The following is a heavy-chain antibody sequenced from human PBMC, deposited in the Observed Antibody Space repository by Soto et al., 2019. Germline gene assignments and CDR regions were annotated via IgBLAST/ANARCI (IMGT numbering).Heavy chain of an antibody. J-gene: IGHJ5*02. Sequence: QVQLVESGGGVVQPGRSLRLSCEGSGFTFRNHGMHWIRQSPGKGLEWLAVIWYDGSEKYYADSVKGRFTSSRDNTKNTLYLQMNSLKVEDKAIYYCARWSNNKVVDPWGQGTVVTVS. CDR2: IWYDGSEK. CDR1: GFTFRNHG. V-gene: IGHV3-33*01. D-gene: IGHD1-1*01. CDR3: ARWSNNKVVDP.